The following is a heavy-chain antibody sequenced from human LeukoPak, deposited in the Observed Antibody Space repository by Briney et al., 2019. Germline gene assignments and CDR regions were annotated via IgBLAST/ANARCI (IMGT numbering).Heavy chain of an antibody. V-gene: IGHV4-59*01. J-gene: IGHJ4*02. CDR1: GGSISSYY. CDR3: ATVPGSSWYFN. D-gene: IGHD6-13*01. Sequence: PSETLSLTCTVSGGSISSYYWSWIRQPPGKGLEWIGYIYYSGSTNYNPSLKSRVTISIDTSKNQFSLELSSVTAADTAVYYCATVPGSSWYFNWGQGTLVTVSS. CDR2: IYYSGST.